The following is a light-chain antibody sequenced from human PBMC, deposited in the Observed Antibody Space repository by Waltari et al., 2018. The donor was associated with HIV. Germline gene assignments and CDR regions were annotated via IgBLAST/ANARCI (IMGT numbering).Light chain of an antibody. CDR1: ASNIASNY. Sequence: QSVLTQPPSVSGAPGQRVTMSCSGSASNIASNYVYWYQQFPGAAPKLLIFRDVQRHSGVPDRFSGSKSGTSASLAISGLQADDEADYYCSAWDDNLSSLVLGGGTSLTVL. CDR3: SAWDDNLSSLV. V-gene: IGLV1-47*01. CDR2: RDV. J-gene: IGLJ3*02.